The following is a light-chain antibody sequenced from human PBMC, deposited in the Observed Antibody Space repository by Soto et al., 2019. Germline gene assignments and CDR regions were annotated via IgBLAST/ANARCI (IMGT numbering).Light chain of an antibody. CDR3: AAWDDSRNGYV. CDR2: SNN. CDR1: SSNIGSNT. J-gene: IGLJ1*01. V-gene: IGLV1-44*01. Sequence: QSVLTQPPSASGSPRQRVTISCSGSSSNIGSNTVNWYQQLPGTGPKLLIYSNNQRPSGVPDRFSGSKSGTSASLAISGLQSEDEADYYCAAWDDSRNGYVVGTGTXVTGL.